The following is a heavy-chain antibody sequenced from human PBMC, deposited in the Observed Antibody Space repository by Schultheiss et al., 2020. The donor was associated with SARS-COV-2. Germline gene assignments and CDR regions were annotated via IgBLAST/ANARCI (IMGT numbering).Heavy chain of an antibody. V-gene: IGHV3-53*01. D-gene: IGHD2-2*01. Sequence: GGSLRLSCADSGFTFSDYYMNWVRQAPGKGLEWVSIIYGGGSTNYADSVKGRFTISRDNSKNTLYLQMNSLRAEDTAVYYCAKALTVGIVVVPRWGMDVWGQGTTVTVSS. CDR2: IYGGGST. CDR1: GFTFSDYY. CDR3: AKALTVGIVVVPRWGMDV. J-gene: IGHJ6*02.